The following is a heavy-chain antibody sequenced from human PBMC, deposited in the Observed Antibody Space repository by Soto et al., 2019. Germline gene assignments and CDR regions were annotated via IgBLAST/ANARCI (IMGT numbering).Heavy chain of an antibody. CDR1: GGTFSSYA. J-gene: IGHJ3*02. V-gene: IGHV1-69*12. CDR3: ASARDCGGGSCYSEGGAFDI. Sequence: QVQLVQSGAEVKKPGSSVKVSCKASGGTFSSYAISWVRQAPGQGLEWMGGIIPIFGTANYAQKFQGRVTITENESTVTDYMELSSPRSEDTAVYYCASARDCGGGSCYSEGGAFDIWGQGTMVTVSS. CDR2: IIPIFGTA. D-gene: IGHD2-15*01.